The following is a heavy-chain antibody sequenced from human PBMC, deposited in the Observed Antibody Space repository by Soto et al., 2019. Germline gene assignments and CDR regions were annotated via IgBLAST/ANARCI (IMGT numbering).Heavy chain of an antibody. CDR3: ARVGRYSSSSGDY. CDR1: GFTFSDSY. CDR2: ISSSGSSI. J-gene: IGHJ4*02. Sequence: QVQLVESGGGLVKPGGSLRLSCAASGFTFSDSYMSWIRKAPGQGLEWVSYISSSGSSIYYADSVKGRFTISRDNAKNSLYLQMNSLRDEDTAVYYCARVGRYSSSSGDYWGQGTLVTVSS. D-gene: IGHD6-6*01. V-gene: IGHV3-11*01.